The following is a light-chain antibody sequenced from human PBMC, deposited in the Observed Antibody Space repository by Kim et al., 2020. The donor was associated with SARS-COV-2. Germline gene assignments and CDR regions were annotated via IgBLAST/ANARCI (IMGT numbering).Light chain of an antibody. CDR2: KVS. V-gene: IGKV2-30*01. CDR1: RSLVYSDGSIY. CDR3: MQGTHWPFT. J-gene: IGKJ3*01. Sequence: PASISCRSSRSLVYSDGSIYLNWFHQRPGQSPRRLIYKVSSRDSGVPDRFSGSGSGTDFTLQISRVEAEDVGVYYCMQGTHWPFTFGPGTKVDIK.